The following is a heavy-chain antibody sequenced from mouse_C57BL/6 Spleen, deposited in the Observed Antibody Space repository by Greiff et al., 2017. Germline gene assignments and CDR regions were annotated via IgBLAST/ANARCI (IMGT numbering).Heavy chain of an antibody. J-gene: IGHJ4*01. D-gene: IGHD3-1*01. CDR2: IDLETGGT. CDR1: GYTFTDSE. CDR3: TRGANSKSMDY. V-gene: IGHV1-15*01. Sequence: VQLQQSVAELVRPGASVTLSCKASGYTFTDSEMHWVKQTPVHGLEWIGAIDLETGGTAYNQKLKGKALMTTAKSSRTAYLELRSMTSDDSAVYYSTRGANSKSMDYWGPGTSVTVSS.